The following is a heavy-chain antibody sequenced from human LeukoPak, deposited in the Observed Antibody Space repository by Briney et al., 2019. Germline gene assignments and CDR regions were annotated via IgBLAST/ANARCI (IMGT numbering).Heavy chain of an antibody. CDR1: GYRLDTYW. Sequence: GESLKISCKGSGYRLDTYWIGWVRQMPGKGLEWMGIIYPGDSATRYSPSLQGQVTISADKSISTAYLQWSSLKASDTAMYYCARLHSLHYFDFWGQGTLVTVSS. CDR3: ARLHSLHYFDF. D-gene: IGHD6-13*01. V-gene: IGHV5-51*01. J-gene: IGHJ4*02. CDR2: IYPGDSAT.